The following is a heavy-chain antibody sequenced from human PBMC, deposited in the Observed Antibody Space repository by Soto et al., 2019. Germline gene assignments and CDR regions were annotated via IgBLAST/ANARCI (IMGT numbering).Heavy chain of an antibody. V-gene: IGHV2-5*02. CDR2: IYWDDDD. D-gene: IGHD3-3*01. CDR1: GFSLDTIGVG. CDR3: THCTYDFSSASVYYFDY. J-gene: IGHJ4*02. Sequence: QITLKESGPTLMKPTQTLTLTCTFSGFSLDTIGVGVGWIRQPPGKALEWLALIYWDDDDRYSPSLKSRLTVTKATSRNQVVLTLANVDPVDTATYYCTHCTYDFSSASVYYFDYWGQGTPVTVSS.